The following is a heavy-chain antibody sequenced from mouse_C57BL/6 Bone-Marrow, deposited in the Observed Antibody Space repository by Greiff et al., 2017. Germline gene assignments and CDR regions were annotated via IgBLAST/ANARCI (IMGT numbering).Heavy chain of an antibody. D-gene: IGHD1-1*01. CDR2: IDPENGDT. CDR1: GFNIKDDY. Sequence: VQLQQSGAELVRPGASVKLSCTASGFNIKDDYMHWVKQRPEQGLEWIGWIDPENGDTEYASKFQGKATITADKSSNTAYLQLSSLTSEDTAVYDGTTYGSSLWYFDVWGRGTTVTVSS. J-gene: IGHJ1*03. CDR3: TTYGSSLWYFDV. V-gene: IGHV14-4*01.